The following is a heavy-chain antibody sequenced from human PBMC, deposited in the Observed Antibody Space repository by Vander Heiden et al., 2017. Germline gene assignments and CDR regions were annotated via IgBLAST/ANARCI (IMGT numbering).Heavy chain of an antibody. CDR2: MNPNSGNI. CDR3: AKGGHDYHSWLDYLENWFDP. CDR1: GYTITNYD. D-gene: IGHD3-22*01. V-gene: IGHV1-8*01. Sequence: QVQVVQSGAEVKKPGAYVKVLCKASGYTITNYDMNWVRQATGQGLEWMGWMNPNSGNITYSQNFQGRGTMTRDTSINTAYMELSSLTSEDTVVSYCAKGGHDYHSWLDYLENWFDPWGQGTLVTVSS. J-gene: IGHJ5*02.